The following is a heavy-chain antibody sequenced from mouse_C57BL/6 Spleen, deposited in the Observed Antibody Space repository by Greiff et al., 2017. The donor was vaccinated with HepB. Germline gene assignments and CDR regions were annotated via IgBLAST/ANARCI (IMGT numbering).Heavy chain of an antibody. Sequence: VKLQQPGAELVKPGASVKLSCKASGYTFTSYWMHWVKQRPGRGLEWIGRIDPNSGGTKYNEKFKSKATLTVDKPSSTAYMQLSSLTSEDSAVYYCASWDYLHFDYWGQGTTLTVSS. V-gene: IGHV1-72*01. D-gene: IGHD2-4*01. CDR3: ASWDYLHFDY. J-gene: IGHJ2*01. CDR1: GYTFTSYW. CDR2: IDPNSGGT.